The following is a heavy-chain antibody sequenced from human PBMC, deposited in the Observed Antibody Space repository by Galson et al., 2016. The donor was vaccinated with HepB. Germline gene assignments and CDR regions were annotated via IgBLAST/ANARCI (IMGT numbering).Heavy chain of an antibody. CDR1: GFGFSSYA. Sequence: SLRLSCAASGFGFSSYAMHWVRQAPGKGLEWLSVISFDVSNIYQADSVKGRFTISRDNFENTLYLQMNSLTAEDTAVYYCAREGSFMLTFFDYWGQGTLVTVSS. V-gene: IGHV3-30*04. CDR2: ISFDVSNI. D-gene: IGHD4/OR15-4a*01. J-gene: IGHJ4*02. CDR3: AREGSFMLTFFDY.